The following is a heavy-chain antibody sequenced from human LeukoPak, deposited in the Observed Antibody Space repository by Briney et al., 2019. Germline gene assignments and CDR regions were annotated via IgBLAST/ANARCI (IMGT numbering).Heavy chain of an antibody. D-gene: IGHD6-19*01. J-gene: IGHJ6*02. Sequence: PSETLSLTCTVSGGSISSSSYYWGWIRQPPGKGLEWIGSIYYSGSTYYNPSLKSRVTISVDTSKNQFSLKLSSVTAADTAVYYCARDLIKQWHYYYYGMDVWGQGTTVTVSS. CDR1: GGSISSSSYY. CDR2: IYYSGST. V-gene: IGHV4-39*07. CDR3: ARDLIKQWHYYYYGMDV.